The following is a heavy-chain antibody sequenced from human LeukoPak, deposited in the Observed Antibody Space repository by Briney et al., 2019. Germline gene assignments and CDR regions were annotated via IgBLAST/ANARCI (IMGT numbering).Heavy chain of an antibody. J-gene: IGHJ4*02. CDR1: GFTFSTYC. CDR3: AGGLWYASGSDY. V-gene: IGHV3-7*04. CDR2: IMQDGNEK. Sequence: GGSLRLSCAASGFTFSTYCMSWVRQAPGKGLEWVANIMQDGNEKYYVDSVKGRFTISRDNAKNPLYLQMNSLRAEDAAVYYCAGGLWYASGSDYWGQGTLVTVSS. D-gene: IGHD3-10*01.